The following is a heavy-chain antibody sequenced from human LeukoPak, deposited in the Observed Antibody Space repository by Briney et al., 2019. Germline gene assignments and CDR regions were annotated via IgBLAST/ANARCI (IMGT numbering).Heavy chain of an antibody. Sequence: SETLSLTCTFSGGSISDYYWIWVRQPPGRGLEWIGYIYYTGGTSSNPSLESRVTISVDTSKNQFSLQLRSVTAADTAVYYCARDHLYSGSYRFDYWGQGTLVTVSS. J-gene: IGHJ4*02. CDR3: ARDHLYSGSYRFDY. V-gene: IGHV4-59*12. CDR1: GGSISDYY. D-gene: IGHD1-26*01. CDR2: IYYTGGT.